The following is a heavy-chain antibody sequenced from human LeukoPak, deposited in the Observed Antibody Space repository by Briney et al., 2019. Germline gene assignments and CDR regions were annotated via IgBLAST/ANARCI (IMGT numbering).Heavy chain of an antibody. V-gene: IGHV3-21*01. CDR2: ISSSSSYI. CDR1: GFTFSSYS. Sequence: GGSLRLPCAASGFTFSSYSMNWVRQAPGKGLEWVSSISSSSSYIYYADSVKGRFTISRDNAKNSLYLQMNSLRAEDTAVYYCARVIPYSSSSPVDYWGQGTLVTVSS. J-gene: IGHJ4*02. CDR3: ARVIPYSSSSPVDY. D-gene: IGHD6-6*01.